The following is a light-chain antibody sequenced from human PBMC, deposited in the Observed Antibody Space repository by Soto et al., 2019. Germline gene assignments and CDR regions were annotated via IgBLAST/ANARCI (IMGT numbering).Light chain of an antibody. CDR2: ATS. CDR3: LQHNTYPYT. J-gene: IGKJ2*01. CDR1: QDIRF. Sequence: DIQMTQSPFSLSASVGDRVTITCRASQDIRFSGWFQQKPGEATKRLIYATSNLEGGVPSRFSGSGSATEFTRTISSLQPDDFATYFCLQHNTYPYTFGHGTKVDIK. V-gene: IGKV1-17*01.